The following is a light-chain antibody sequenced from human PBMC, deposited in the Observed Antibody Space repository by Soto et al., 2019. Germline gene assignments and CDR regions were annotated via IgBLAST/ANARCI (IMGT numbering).Light chain of an antibody. V-gene: IGKV1-12*01. CDR2: AAS. Sequence: EIQMTQSPSSLSASLGDRVTITCRASQAISSRLAWYQQKPGKAPKLLIYAASSLHSGVPSRFSGGGSGTDFTLTISSLQPEDFATYYCQQANSVPLTFGGGTMVEIK. J-gene: IGKJ4*01. CDR3: QQANSVPLT. CDR1: QAISSR.